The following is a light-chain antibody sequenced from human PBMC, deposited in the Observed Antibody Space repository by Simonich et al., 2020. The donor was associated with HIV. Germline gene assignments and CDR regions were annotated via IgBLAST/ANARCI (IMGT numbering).Light chain of an antibody. V-gene: IGLV3-19*01. CDR3: NSRDSSGNHRL. CDR1: SLRSYY. J-gene: IGLJ2*01. Sequence: SSELTQDPAVSVALGQTVRITCQWDSLRSYYASWYQQRPGQAPELVIYGKNNRPSGIPDRFSGSSSGDTASLTITGAQAEDEADYYCNSRDSSGNHRLFGGGTRLTVL. CDR2: GKN.